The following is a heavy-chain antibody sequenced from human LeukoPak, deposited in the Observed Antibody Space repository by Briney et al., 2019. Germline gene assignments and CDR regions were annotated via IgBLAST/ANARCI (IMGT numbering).Heavy chain of an antibody. CDR1: GGSISYSNSY. CDR3: ARSEWLLQHGAFDI. J-gene: IGHJ3*02. D-gene: IGHD3-3*01. Sequence: NPSETLSLTCTVSGGSISYSNSYWGWIRQPPGKGLEWIGNIYFSGSTYYKQSLKSRVTISVDTSKNQFSLKLRSVTAADTAVYYCARSEWLLQHGAFDIWGQGKMVTVS. V-gene: IGHV4-39*07. CDR2: IYFSGST.